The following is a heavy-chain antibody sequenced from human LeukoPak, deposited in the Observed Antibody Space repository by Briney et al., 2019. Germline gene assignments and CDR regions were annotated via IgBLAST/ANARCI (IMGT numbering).Heavy chain of an antibody. V-gene: IGHV3-23*01. D-gene: IGHD2-21*01. CDR3: AKDLGTYVVVVAYDTFDI. J-gene: IGHJ3*02. CDR2: ISGSGDNT. Sequence: GGSLRLSCAASGFTFSGYAMSWVRRPPGKGLEWVSGISGSGDNTYYADSVKGRFTISRDNSKKTLYLHLNSLRAEDTTVYYLAKDLGTYVVVVAYDTFDIWGQGTMVTVSP. CDR1: GFTFSGYA.